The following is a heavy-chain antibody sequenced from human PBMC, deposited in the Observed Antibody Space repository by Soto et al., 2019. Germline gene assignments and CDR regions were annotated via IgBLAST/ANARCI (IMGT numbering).Heavy chain of an antibody. Sequence: GGSLRLSCAASGFTFSDYYMTWIRQAPGKGLEWVSYISSSGNSIYYADSVRGRFTVSRDNAKNSLFLQMNSLRAEDTAVYYCARRAAAGRSFDYWGLGTLVTVS. CDR1: GFTFSDYY. CDR3: ARRAAAGRSFDY. J-gene: IGHJ4*02. V-gene: IGHV3-11*01. D-gene: IGHD6-13*01. CDR2: ISSSGNSI.